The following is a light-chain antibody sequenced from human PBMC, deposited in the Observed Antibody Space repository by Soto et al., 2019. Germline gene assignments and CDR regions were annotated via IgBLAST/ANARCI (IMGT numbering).Light chain of an antibody. CDR1: ETVSTN. CDR3: QQYNSWPQT. Sequence: ETVLTQSPATLSVSPGERATLSCRASETVSTNLAWYQQRPGQGPRLLIYDVSTGATGIPARFSGRRSGTEFTLTISSLQSEDFAVYYCQQYNSWPQTFGQGTKVEIK. V-gene: IGKV3-15*01. J-gene: IGKJ1*01. CDR2: DVS.